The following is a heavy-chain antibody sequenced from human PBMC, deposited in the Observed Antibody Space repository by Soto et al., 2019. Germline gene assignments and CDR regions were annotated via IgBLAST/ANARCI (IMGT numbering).Heavy chain of an antibody. CDR1: GGTFSSYA. CDR2: IIPIFGTA. Sequence: GASVKVSCKASGGTFSSYAISWVRQAPGQGLEWMGGIIPIFGTANYAQKFQGRVTITADESTSTAYMELSSLRSEDTAVYYCARDWITGTSLGILAYYYYYGMDVWGQGTTVTVSS. CDR3: ARDWITGTSLGILAYYYYYGMDV. D-gene: IGHD1-7*01. V-gene: IGHV1-69*13. J-gene: IGHJ6*02.